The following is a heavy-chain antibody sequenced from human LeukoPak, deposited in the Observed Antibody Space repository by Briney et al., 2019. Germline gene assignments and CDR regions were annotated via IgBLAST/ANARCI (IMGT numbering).Heavy chain of an antibody. J-gene: IGHJ4*02. CDR3: ARDAHYYGSGSPNDY. Sequence: PGGSLRLSCAASGFTFSNYAMNWVRQAPGKGLEWVSSISSSSSYIYYADSVKGRFTISRDNAKNSLYLQMNSLRAEDTAVYYCARDAHYYGSGSPNDYWGQGTLVTVSS. D-gene: IGHD3-10*01. CDR1: GFTFSNYA. V-gene: IGHV3-21*01. CDR2: ISSSSSYI.